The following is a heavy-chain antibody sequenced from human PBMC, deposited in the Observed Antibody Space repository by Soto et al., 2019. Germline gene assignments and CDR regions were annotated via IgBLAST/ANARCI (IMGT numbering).Heavy chain of an antibody. Sequence: PGGSLRLCCAASGFTFSDYYMSWIRQAPGKGLEWVSYISSSSSYTNYADSVKGRFTISRDNAKNSLYLQMNSLRAEDTAVYYCVRPESIAARPSPFDYWGQGTLVTSPQ. CDR3: VRPESIAARPSPFDY. CDR1: GFTFSDYY. J-gene: IGHJ4*02. D-gene: IGHD6-6*01. V-gene: IGHV3-11*06. CDR2: ISSSSSYT.